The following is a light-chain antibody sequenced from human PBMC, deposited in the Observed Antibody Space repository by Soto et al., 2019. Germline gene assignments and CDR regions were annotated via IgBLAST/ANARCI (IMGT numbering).Light chain of an antibody. J-gene: IGLJ1*01. Sequence: QSVLTQPASVSGSPGQSITISCTGTSSDVGGNKYVSWYQQYPGKVPKLLINKVTNRPSGVSYRFSGSKSGNTASLTISALLAEDEADYFCASSTSDSLYVFGPATKVTVL. CDR2: KVT. CDR1: SSDVGGNKY. V-gene: IGLV2-14*01. CDR3: ASSTSDSLYV.